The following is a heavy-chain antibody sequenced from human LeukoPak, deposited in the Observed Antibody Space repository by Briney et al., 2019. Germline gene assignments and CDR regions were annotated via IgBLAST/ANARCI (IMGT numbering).Heavy chain of an antibody. V-gene: IGHV3-23*01. CDR1: GFTFSSYA. CDR2: ICRSGVNT. J-gene: IGHJ4*02. Sequence: HPGRSLRLSCAASGFTFSSYAMSWVRQAAGKGLEWVSTICRSGVNTYYADSVKGRFTISRDNSKNTLYLQMNGLRAEDTAVYYCAKAGREYDSNTCNLYFDDWGQGTLVTASS. D-gene: IGHD3-22*01. CDR3: AKAGREYDSNTCNLYFDD.